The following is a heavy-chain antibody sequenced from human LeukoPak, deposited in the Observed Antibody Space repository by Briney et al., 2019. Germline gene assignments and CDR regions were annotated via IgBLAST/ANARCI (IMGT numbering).Heavy chain of an antibody. D-gene: IGHD5-18*01. J-gene: IGHJ4*02. CDR3: ARTYVDTATFDY. Sequence: ASVKVSCKASGGTFSSYAISWVRQAPGQGLEWMGWINPNSGGTNYAQKFQGRVTMTRDTSISTAYMELSRLRPDDTAVYYCARTYVDTATFDYWGQGTLVTVSS. CDR2: INPNSGGT. V-gene: IGHV1-2*02. CDR1: GGTFSSYA.